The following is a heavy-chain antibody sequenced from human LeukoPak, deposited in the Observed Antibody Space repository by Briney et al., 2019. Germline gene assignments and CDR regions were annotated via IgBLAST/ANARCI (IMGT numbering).Heavy chain of an antibody. J-gene: IGHJ5*02. CDR2: IYPGDSDT. D-gene: IGHD3-10*01. CDR3: AREGHGTMQAP. V-gene: IGHV5-51*01. Sequence: GASLQISFKGSGYRFTSYWIGWVRPLPGKGLEWMGIIYPGDSDTRYSPSFQGQVTISADKSISTAYLQWSSLKASDTAMYYCAREGHGTMQAPWGQGTLVTVSS. CDR1: GYRFTSYW.